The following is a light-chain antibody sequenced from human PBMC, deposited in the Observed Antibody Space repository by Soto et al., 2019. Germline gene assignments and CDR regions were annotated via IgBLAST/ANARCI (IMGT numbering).Light chain of an antibody. V-gene: IGKV3-20*01. CDR2: ATS. Sequence: ETVLTQSPGTLSLSPGERATLSCRASQSVSSTYLGWYQQKPGQAPRLLIYATSNRATGIPDRFSGSGSETDFTLTISRLEPEDFAVYYCQQHGSSPWTFGQGTKVDI. J-gene: IGKJ1*01. CDR1: QSVSSTY. CDR3: QQHGSSPWT.